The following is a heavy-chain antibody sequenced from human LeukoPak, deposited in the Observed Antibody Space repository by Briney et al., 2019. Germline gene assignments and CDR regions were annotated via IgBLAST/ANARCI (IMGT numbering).Heavy chain of an antibody. CDR1: GGTFSSYA. J-gene: IGHJ4*02. Sequence: SVKVSCKASGGTFSSYAISWVRQAPGQGLEWVGGIIPIFGTANYAQKFQGRVTITADESTSTAYMELSSLRSEDTAVYYCARANFPYCSGGSCYPCYYWGQGTLVTVSS. CDR2: IIPIFGTA. CDR3: ARANFPYCSGGSCYPCYY. D-gene: IGHD2-15*01. V-gene: IGHV1-69*13.